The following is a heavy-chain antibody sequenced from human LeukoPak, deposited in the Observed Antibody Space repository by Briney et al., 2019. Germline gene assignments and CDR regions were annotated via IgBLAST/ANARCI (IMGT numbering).Heavy chain of an antibody. V-gene: IGHV5-51*01. Sequence: GESLKISCNGSGYXFSSYWIAWVRQMPGKGLEWMGIIYPGDSATKYSPSFQGQVTVSADKSISTAYLQWSSLKASDTAMYYCARQNWGVDYWGQGTLVTVSS. J-gene: IGHJ4*02. CDR3: ARQNWGVDY. D-gene: IGHD7-27*01. CDR2: IYPGDSAT. CDR1: GYXFSSYW.